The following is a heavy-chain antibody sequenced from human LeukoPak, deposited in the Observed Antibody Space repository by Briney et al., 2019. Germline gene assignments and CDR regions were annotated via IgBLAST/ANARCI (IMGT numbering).Heavy chain of an antibody. Sequence: EASVKVSCEASGGTFSSYAISWVRQAPGQGLEWMGRIIPILGIANYAQKFQGRVTITADKSTSTAYMELSSLRSEDTAVYYCAHDIINLGTGQSDAFDIWGQGTMVTVSS. D-gene: IGHD3-9*01. V-gene: IGHV1-69*04. CDR1: GGTFSSYA. CDR3: AHDIINLGTGQSDAFDI. J-gene: IGHJ3*02. CDR2: IIPILGIA.